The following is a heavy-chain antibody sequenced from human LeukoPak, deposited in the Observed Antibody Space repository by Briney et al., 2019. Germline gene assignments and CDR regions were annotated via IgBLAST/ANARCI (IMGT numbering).Heavy chain of an antibody. V-gene: IGHV3-30-3*01. CDR1: GFTFSSYA. J-gene: IGHJ5*02. Sequence: GGSLRLSCAASGFTFSSYAMHWVRQAPGKGLEWVAVISYDGSNKYYADSVKGRFTISRDNSKSTLYLQMNSLRAEDTAVYYCARADSVSNWFDPWGQGTLVTVSS. CDR3: ARADSVSNWFDP. CDR2: ISYDGSNK. D-gene: IGHD2-21*01.